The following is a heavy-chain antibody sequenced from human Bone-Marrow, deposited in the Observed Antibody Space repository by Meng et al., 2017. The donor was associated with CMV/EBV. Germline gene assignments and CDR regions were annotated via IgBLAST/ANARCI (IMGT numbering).Heavy chain of an antibody. Sequence: GESLKISCATSGFTFNDYAFHWVRQAPGKGLEWVAFISYDGSNKYYADSVKGRFAISRDSSRNTLYLQMNSLRAEDTAMYYCARVKAAAHEMMVITLDDWGQGILVTFSS. CDR2: ISYDGSNK. CDR3: ARVKAAAHEMMVITLDD. V-gene: IGHV3-30*09. J-gene: IGHJ4*02. CDR1: GFTFNDYA. D-gene: IGHD2-21*01.